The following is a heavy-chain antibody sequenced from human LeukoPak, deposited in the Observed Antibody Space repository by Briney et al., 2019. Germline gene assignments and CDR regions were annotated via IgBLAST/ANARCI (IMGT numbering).Heavy chain of an antibody. D-gene: IGHD1-26*01. V-gene: IGHV4-39*07. Sequence: SETLSLTRTVSGGSINSTIHYWGWIRQPPGKGLEYIGSIYYTGSTFYNPSLRSRVTISMDTSKNQFSLKLSSVTAADTAVYYCASPSIGGDDVWGQGTLVTVSS. CDR1: GGSINSTIHY. CDR2: IYYTGST. CDR3: ASPSIGGDDV. J-gene: IGHJ3*01.